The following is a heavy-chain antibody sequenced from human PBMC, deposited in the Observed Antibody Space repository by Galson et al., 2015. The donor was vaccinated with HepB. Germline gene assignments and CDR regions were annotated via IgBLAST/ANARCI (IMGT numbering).Heavy chain of an antibody. V-gene: IGHV1-3*01. D-gene: IGHD3-3*01. CDR3: ARSLSGGDFWSGYTYYYYMDV. CDR1: GYTFTSYA. CDR2: INAGNGNT. Sequence: SVKVSCKASGYTFTSYAMHWVRQAPGQRLEWMGWINAGNGNTKYSQKFQGRVTITRDTSASTAYMELSSLRSEDTAVYYCARSLSGGDFWSGYTYYYYMDVWGKVTTVTVSS. J-gene: IGHJ6*03.